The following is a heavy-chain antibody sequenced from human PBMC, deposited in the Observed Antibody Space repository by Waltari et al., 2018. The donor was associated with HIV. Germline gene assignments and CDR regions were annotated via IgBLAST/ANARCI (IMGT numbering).Heavy chain of an antibody. CDR3: ARPRHYYDSSGHDAFDI. CDR2: IYPGDSDT. Sequence: EVQLVQSGAEVKKPGESLKISCKGSGYSFTSYWIGWVRPLPGKGLEWMGIIYPGDSDTRYSPSFQGQVTISADKSISTAYLQWSSLKASDTAMYYCARPRHYYDSSGHDAFDIWGQGTMVTVSS. D-gene: IGHD3-22*01. J-gene: IGHJ3*02. V-gene: IGHV5-51*01. CDR1: GYSFTSYW.